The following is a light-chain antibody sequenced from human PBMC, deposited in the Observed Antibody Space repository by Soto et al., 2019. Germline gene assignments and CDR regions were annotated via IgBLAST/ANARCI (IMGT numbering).Light chain of an antibody. CDR2: DVT. CDR1: SSDVGGYSY. V-gene: IGLV2-11*01. Sequence: QSALTQPHSVSGSPGQSVTISCTGTSSDVGGYSYVSWYQQHPGKAPELIIYDVTERPSGVPDRFSGSKSGNTASLTISGLQAEDEADYYCCSYTGSDSYVFGIGTKVTVL. J-gene: IGLJ1*01. CDR3: CSYTGSDSYV.